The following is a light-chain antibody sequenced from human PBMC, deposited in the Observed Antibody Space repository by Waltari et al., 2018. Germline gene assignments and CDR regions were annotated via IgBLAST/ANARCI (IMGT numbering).Light chain of an antibody. J-gene: IGKJ2*01. CDR3: QQYNSFSHFT. CDR2: KAS. CDR1: QSISNW. V-gene: IGKV1-5*03. Sequence: DIEMTQSPSTLSASVGDGVTITCRASQSISNWLAWYQQKPGKAPKLLFFKASNLESGVPSRFSGSGSGTEFTLTISSLQPDDFATYYCQQYNSFSHFTFGQGTKLEIK.